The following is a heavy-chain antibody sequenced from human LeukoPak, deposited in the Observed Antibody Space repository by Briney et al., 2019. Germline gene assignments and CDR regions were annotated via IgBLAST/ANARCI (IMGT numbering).Heavy chain of an antibody. D-gene: IGHD6-6*01. CDR1: GGSFSGYY. Sequence: SETLSLTCAVYGGSFSGYYWSWIRQPPGKGLEWIGEINHSGSTNYNPSLKSRVTISVDTSKNQFSLKLSSVTAADTAVYYCARASSSIEARRKSLAWFDPWGQGTLVTVSS. V-gene: IGHV4-34*01. J-gene: IGHJ5*02. CDR3: ARASSSIEARRKSLAWFDP. CDR2: INHSGST.